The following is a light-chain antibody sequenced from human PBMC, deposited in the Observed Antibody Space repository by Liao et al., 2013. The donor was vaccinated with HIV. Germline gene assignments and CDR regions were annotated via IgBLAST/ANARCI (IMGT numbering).Light chain of an antibody. V-gene: IGLV3-21*01. CDR2: SDR. CDR1: NIGSKS. Sequence: SYVLTQPPSVSVAPGKTARITCGGNNIGSKSVHWYQQKPGQAPVLVIYSDRDRPSGIPERFSGSNSGNTATLTISGVEAGDEADYYCQVWDITSDHYVFGAGTQVTVL. CDR3: QVWDITSDHYV. J-gene: IGLJ1*01.